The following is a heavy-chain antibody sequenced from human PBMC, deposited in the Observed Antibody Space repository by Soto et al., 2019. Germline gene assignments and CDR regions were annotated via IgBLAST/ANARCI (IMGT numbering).Heavy chain of an antibody. J-gene: IGHJ4*02. Sequence: QITLKESGPTLVKPTQTLTLTCTFSGFSLSTSGVGVGWIRQPPGKALEWLALIYWDDDNRYSPSLKSRLTXPXXPSKTQVLLKLTNMDPVDTATYYCAHRRGFGEFAYWGQGTLVTVSS. V-gene: IGHV2-5*02. CDR2: IYWDDDN. CDR3: AHRRGFGEFAY. CDR1: GFSLSTSGVG. D-gene: IGHD3-10*01.